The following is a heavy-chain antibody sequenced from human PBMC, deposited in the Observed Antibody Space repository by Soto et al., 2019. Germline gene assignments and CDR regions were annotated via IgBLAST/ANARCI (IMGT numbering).Heavy chain of an antibody. CDR3: ASLTYYYDSSGPSPG. V-gene: IGHV3-48*01. D-gene: IGHD3-22*01. Sequence: PGGSLRLSCAASGFTFSSYSTNWVRQAPGKGLEWVSYISSSSSTIYYADSVKGRFTISRDNAKNSLYLQMNSLRAEDTAVYYCASLTYYYDSSGPSPGWGQGTMVTVSS. CDR2: ISSSSSTI. J-gene: IGHJ3*01. CDR1: GFTFSSYS.